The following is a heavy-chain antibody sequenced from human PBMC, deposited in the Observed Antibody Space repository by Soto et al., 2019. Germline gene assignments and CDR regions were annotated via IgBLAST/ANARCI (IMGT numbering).Heavy chain of an antibody. CDR1: GGSVSSGSYY. CDR2: IYYSGST. J-gene: IGHJ3*02. CDR3: ARTTIPPDAFDI. V-gene: IGHV4-61*01. D-gene: IGHD3-9*01. Sequence: PSETLSLTCTVSGGSVSSGSYYWSWIRQPPGKGLEWIGYIYYSGSTNYNPSLKSRVTISVDTSKNQFSLKLSSVTAADTAVYYCARTTIPPDAFDIWGQGTMVTVSS.